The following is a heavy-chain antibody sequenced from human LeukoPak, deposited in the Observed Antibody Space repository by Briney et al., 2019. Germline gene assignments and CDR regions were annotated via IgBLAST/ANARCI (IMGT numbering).Heavy chain of an antibody. CDR3: ARHLATVTASRQYYYYGMDV. D-gene: IGHD4-17*01. CDR1: GYSFTEFW. J-gene: IGHJ6*02. V-gene: IGHV5-51*01. CDR2: IYPGDSNT. Sequence: GESLKISCKGSGYSFTEFWIGWVRQMPGKGLEWMGIIYPGDSNTRYGPSFQGQVTFSVDKSISTTYLQWSSLKASDTAIYYCARHLATVTASRQYYYYGMDVWGQGTTVTVSS.